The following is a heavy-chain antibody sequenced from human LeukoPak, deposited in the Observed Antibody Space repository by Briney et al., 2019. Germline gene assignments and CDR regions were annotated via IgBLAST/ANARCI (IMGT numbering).Heavy chain of an antibody. Sequence: PGGSLRLSCAAAGFTFSSYWMSWVRQAPGKGLEWVANINQDGSVKYCVDSVKGRFTISRDNAKKSLYLQMNSLRAEDTAVYYCARDADLGEAVPGTWNWFDPWGQGTLVTVSS. V-gene: IGHV3-7*04. CDR3: ARDADLGEAVPGTWNWFDP. J-gene: IGHJ5*02. D-gene: IGHD6-19*01. CDR1: GFTFSSYW. CDR2: INQDGSVK.